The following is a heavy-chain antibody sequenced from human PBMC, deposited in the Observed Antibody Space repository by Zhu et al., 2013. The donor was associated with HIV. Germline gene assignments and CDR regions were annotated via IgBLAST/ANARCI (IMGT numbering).Heavy chain of an antibody. Sequence: EVHLVQSGAEVKKPGATVTISCKVSGYTFTDFYIHWVQQAPVRGLEWVGLVDPEDGETTYAEKFLGRVTITADRALNTAYLELTGLRSDDTAMYYCVTSSGTSPAYWGQGTLVTVSS. CDR3: VTSSGTSPAY. CDR2: VDPEDGET. D-gene: IGHD1-1*01. V-gene: IGHV1-69-2*01. CDR1: GYTFTDFY. J-gene: IGHJ4*02.